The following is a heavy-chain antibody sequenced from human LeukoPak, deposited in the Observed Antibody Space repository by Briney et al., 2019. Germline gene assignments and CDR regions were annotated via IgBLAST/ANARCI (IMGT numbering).Heavy chain of an antibody. J-gene: IGHJ4*02. V-gene: IGHV1-69*13. CDR3: ARSLGIAAAGTFDY. D-gene: IGHD6-13*01. CDR2: IIPIFGTA. CDR1: GGTFSSYA. Sequence: AASVKVSCKASGGTFSSYAISWVRQAPGQGLEWMGGIIPIFGTANYAQKFQGRVTITANESTSTAYMELSSLRSEDTAVYYCARSLGIAAAGTFDYWGQGTLVTVSS.